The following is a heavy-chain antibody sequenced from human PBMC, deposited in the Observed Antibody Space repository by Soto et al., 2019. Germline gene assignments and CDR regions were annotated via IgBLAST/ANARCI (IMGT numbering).Heavy chain of an antibody. CDR3: ARGEGYYDSSGYYLDY. Sequence: SETLSLTCTVSGGSISSSSYYWGWIRQPPGKGLEWIGSIYYSGSTYYNPSLKSRVTISVDTSKNQFSLKLSSVTAADTAVYYCARGEGYYDSSGYYLDYWGQGTLVTVSS. J-gene: IGHJ4*02. CDR2: IYYSGST. V-gene: IGHV4-39*01. D-gene: IGHD3-22*01. CDR1: GGSISSSSYY.